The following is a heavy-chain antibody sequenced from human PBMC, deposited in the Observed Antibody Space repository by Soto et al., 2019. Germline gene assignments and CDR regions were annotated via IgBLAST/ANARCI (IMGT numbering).Heavy chain of an antibody. D-gene: IGHD6-6*01. J-gene: IGHJ4*02. CDR2: ISSTTNYI. CDR3: ARELDVAARPGSQRLDH. Sequence: GGSLRLSCAASGFTFTRYSVNWVRQAPGKGLELVSSISSTTNYIYYGDSMKGRFTISRDNAKNSLYLEMNSLRADDTAVYYCARELDVAARPGSQRLDHWGQGTLVTVSS. V-gene: IGHV3-21*06. CDR1: GFTFTRYS.